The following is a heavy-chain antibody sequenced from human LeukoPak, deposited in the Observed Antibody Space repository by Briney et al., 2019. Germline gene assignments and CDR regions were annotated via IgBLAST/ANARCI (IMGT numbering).Heavy chain of an antibody. D-gene: IGHD5-24*01. J-gene: IGHJ4*01. CDR1: GFTFSSYN. V-gene: IGHV3-21*01. CDR3: ARAAGYKGFLDY. Sequence: GGSLRLSCAASGFTFSSYNMNWVRQAPGKGLEWVSSISSSSSYIYYADSVRGRFTISRDNAKNSLYLQMSSLRAEDTAVYYCARAAGYKGFLDYWGHGTLVTVSS. CDR2: ISSSSSYI.